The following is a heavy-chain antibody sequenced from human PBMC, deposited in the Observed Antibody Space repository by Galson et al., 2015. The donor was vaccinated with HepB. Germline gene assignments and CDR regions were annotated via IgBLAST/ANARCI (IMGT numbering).Heavy chain of an antibody. Sequence: SLRLSCAASGFTFSSYGMHWVRQAPGKGLEWVAVIWYDGSNKYYADSVKGRFTISRDNSKNTLYLQMNSLRAEDTAVYYCARDRFYYYYMDVWGKGTTVTVSS. CDR1: GFTFSSYG. CDR2: IWYDGSNK. V-gene: IGHV3-33*01. CDR3: ARDRFYYYYMDV. J-gene: IGHJ6*03.